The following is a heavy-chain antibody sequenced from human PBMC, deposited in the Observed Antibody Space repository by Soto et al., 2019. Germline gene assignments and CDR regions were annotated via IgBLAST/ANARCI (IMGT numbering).Heavy chain of an antibody. J-gene: IGHJ5*02. V-gene: IGHV1-69*13. CDR2: IIPIFGTA. CDR3: TRGPPRVQWFDP. Sequence: GASVKVSCKASGGTFSSYAISWVRQAPGQGLEWMGGIIPIFGTANYAQKFQGRVTITADESTSTAYMELSSVTAADTAVYYCTRGPPRVQWFDPWGLGTLVTVSS. CDR1: GGTFSSYA.